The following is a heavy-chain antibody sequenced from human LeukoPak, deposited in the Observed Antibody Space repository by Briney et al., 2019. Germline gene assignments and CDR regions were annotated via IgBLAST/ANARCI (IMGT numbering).Heavy chain of an antibody. CDR2: IIPIFGTA. CDR3: ARDQITIFGVVRQASWFDP. V-gene: IGHV1-69*05. D-gene: IGHD3-3*01. J-gene: IGHJ5*02. Sequence: SVKVSCKASGGTFSSYAISWVRQAPGQGLEWMGGIIPIFGTANYAQKFQGRVTITTDESTSTAYMELSSLRSEDTAVYYCARDQITIFGVVRQASWFDPWGQGTLVTVSS. CDR1: GGTFSSYA.